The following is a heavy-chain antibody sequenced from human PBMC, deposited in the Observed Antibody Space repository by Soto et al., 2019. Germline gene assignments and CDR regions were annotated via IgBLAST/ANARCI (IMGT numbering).Heavy chain of an antibody. CDR1: GFTFSSYA. J-gene: IGHJ4*02. CDR2: IDYNEINQ. Sequence: PGGSLRLSCAASGFTFSSYAMSWVRQAPGKGLEWVAGIDYNEINQYYIDPVKGRSTISRDQSKNTLYLQMNSLRAEDTAVYYCARDFCPVPTCYDLWGQGVLVTV. CDR3: ARDFCPVPTCYDL. D-gene: IGHD2-2*01. V-gene: IGHV3-33*08.